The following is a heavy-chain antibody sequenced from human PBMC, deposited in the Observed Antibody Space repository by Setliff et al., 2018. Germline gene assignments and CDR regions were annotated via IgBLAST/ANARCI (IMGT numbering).Heavy chain of an antibody. D-gene: IGHD2-15*01. Sequence: PSETLSLTCSVSGGSINRDYWNWIRQPPGKGLEWLGYIHYSGNTNYNPSLKSRVTISVDTSKTQFSLRLSSVTAADTAVYFCARGCSSGSCYPHDVFAIWGQGTMVTVSS. J-gene: IGHJ3*02. CDR2: IHYSGNT. CDR3: ARGCSSGSCYPHDVFAI. V-gene: IGHV4-59*01. CDR1: GGSINRDY.